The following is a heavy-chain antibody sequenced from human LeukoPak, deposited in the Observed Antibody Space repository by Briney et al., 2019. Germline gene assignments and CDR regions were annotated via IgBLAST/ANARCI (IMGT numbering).Heavy chain of an antibody. CDR3: ARIRMSMLRGDFDY. CDR2: ISSSGDTI. CDR1: GFTFSSYE. D-gene: IGHD3-10*01. V-gene: IGHV3-48*03. Sequence: GRSLRLSCAASGFTFSSYEMNWVRQAPGKGLEWVSYISSSGDTIYYADSVKGRFTISRENAKNSLYLQMNSLRAEDTAVYYCARIRMSMLRGDFDYWGQGTLVTVSS. J-gene: IGHJ4*02.